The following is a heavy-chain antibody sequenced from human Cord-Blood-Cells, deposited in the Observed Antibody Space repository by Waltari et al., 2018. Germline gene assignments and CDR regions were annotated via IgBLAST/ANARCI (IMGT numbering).Heavy chain of an antibody. CDR3: AYYDFWSGHYYYYMDV. CDR2: IIPIFGTA. CDR1: GGTFSSYA. V-gene: IGHV1-69*06. Sequence: QVQLVQSGAEVKKPGSSVKVSCKASGGTFSSYAISWVRQAPGQGLEWMGGIIPIFGTANYAQKFQGRVPITADKSTSTADMELSSLRSEDTAVYYCAYYDFWSGHYYYYMDVWGKGTTVTVSS. D-gene: IGHD3-3*01. J-gene: IGHJ6*03.